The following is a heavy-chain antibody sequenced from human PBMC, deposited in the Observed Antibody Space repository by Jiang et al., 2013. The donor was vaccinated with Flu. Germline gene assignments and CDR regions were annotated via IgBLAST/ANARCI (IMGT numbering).Heavy chain of an antibody. Sequence: QLLESGGGLVQLGRSLRLSCTASGFTFGDYAMGWFRQAPGKGLEWVGIIRSKAYGGTTECAASVKGRFTISRDDSKNTLYLQMNSLRAEDTAVYYCAKEDSGWYLMNWFDPWGQGTLVTVSS. V-gene: IGHV3-49*03. J-gene: IGHJ5*02. D-gene: IGHD6-19*01. CDR3: AKEDSGWYLMNWFDP. CDR2: IRSKAYGGTT. CDR1: GFTFGDYA.